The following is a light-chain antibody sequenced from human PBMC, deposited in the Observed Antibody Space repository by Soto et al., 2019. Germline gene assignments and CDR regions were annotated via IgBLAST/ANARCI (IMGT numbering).Light chain of an antibody. CDR1: TSNIGSNY. V-gene: IGLV1-47*01. CDR2: RNN. Sequence: QSVLTQPPSASGTPGQGVTISCSGSTSNIGSNYVYWCQQLPGTAPKLLSYRNNQRPSGVPDRFSGSKSGTSASLAISGLRSDDEADYFCATWDGSLNGFYDCGTGTKVTVL. J-gene: IGLJ1*01. CDR3: ATWDGSLNGFYD.